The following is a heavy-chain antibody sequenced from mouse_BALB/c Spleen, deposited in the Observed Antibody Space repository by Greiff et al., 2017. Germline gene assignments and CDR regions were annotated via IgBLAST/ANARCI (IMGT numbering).Heavy chain of an antibody. Sequence: VQLQQSGAELVKPGASVKLSCTASGFNIKDPYMHWVKQRPEQGLEWIGRIDPANGNTKYDPKFQGKATITADTSSNTAYLPLRSLTSEDAAVYYWARGYGNYVWFAYWGQGTLVTVSA. J-gene: IGHJ3*01. CDR3: ARGYGNYVWFAY. D-gene: IGHD2-1*01. V-gene: IGHV14-3*02. CDR2: IDPANGNT. CDR1: GFNIKDPY.